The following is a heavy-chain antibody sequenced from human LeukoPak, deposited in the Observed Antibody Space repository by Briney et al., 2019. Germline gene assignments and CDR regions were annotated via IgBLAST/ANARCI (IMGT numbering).Heavy chain of an antibody. V-gene: IGHV4-39*07. CDR2: IYYSGST. D-gene: IGHD6-13*01. J-gene: IGHJ5*02. CDR1: GGSISSSSYY. CDR3: ARGYSSSWYLNWFGP. Sequence: SETLSLTCTVSGGSISSSSYYWGWIRQPPGKGLEWIGSIYYSGSTYYNPSLKSQVTISVDTSKNQFSLKLTSVTAADTAVYYCARGYSSSWYLNWFGPWGQGTLVTVSS.